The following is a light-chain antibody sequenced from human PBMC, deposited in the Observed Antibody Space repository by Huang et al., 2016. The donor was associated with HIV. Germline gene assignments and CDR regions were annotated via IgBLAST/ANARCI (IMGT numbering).Light chain of an antibody. CDR3: MEALQTPLT. J-gene: IGKJ3*01. CDR2: MGS. V-gene: IGKV2-28*01. CDR1: QSLLHSNGYNY. Sequence: DIVMTQSPLSLAVTPGESASISCRSSQSLLHSNGYNYLDWYLQKPGQSPQLLIYMGSNRASGVPYRFSGSGTGTDFTLKISRVEAEDVGVYYCMEALQTPLTFGPGTKVDIK.